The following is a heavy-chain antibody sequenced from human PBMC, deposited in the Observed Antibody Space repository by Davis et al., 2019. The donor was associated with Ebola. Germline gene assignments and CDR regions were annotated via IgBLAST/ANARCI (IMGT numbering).Heavy chain of an antibody. CDR3: ARQPLTAATLES. V-gene: IGHV4-38-2*02. Sequence: MPSETLSLTCTVSGYSISSNSFWGWIRQPPGKGLEWIGSTYHSGSTYYNASLKSRVTISVDTSKNQFSLKLTSVTAADTAVYYGARQPLTAATLESWGQGTLVTVSS. J-gene: IGHJ5*02. D-gene: IGHD2/OR15-2a*01. CDR1: GYSISSNSF. CDR2: TYHSGST.